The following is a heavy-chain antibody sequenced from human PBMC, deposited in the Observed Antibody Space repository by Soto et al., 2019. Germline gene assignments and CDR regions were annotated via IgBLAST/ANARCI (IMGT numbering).Heavy chain of an antibody. CDR2: INHSGST. D-gene: IGHD3-10*01. CDR3: ASGWFGVTGYYYYGMDV. J-gene: IGHJ6*02. Sequence: SETLSLTCAVYGGSFSGYYWSWIRQPPGKGLEWIGEINHSGSTNYNPSLKSRVTISVDTSKNQFSLKLSSVTAADTAVYYCASGWFGVTGYYYYGMDVWGQGTTVT. CDR1: GGSFSGYY. V-gene: IGHV4-34*01.